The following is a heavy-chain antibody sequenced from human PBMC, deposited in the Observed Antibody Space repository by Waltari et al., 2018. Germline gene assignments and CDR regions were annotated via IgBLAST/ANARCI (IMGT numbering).Heavy chain of an antibody. CDR2: IYWDDDA. Sequence: QITLEESGPTLVKTTQTLTLTFTLSGLSIRSSGVSVGWIRQPPGKTLEWLALIYWDDDARYSPSLRSRLTITKDNSKNQMVLTMTDVRPDDTATYYCGHRRLEQAFDVWGHGTMVTVSS. CDR1: GLSIRSSGVS. D-gene: IGHD1-1*01. V-gene: IGHV2-5*02. J-gene: IGHJ3*01. CDR3: GHRRLEQAFDV.